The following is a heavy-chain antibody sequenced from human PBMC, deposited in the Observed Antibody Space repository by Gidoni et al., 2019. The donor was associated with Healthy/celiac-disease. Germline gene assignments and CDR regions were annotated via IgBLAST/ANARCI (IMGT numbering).Heavy chain of an antibody. CDR2: ISGSGGST. V-gene: IGHV3-23*01. D-gene: IGHD6-13*01. Sequence: EVQLFESGGGLLQPGGSLRLSCAASGFTFSSYAMSWVRQAPGKGLEWVAAISGSGGSTYYADSVKGRFTISRDNSKNTLYLQMNSLRAEDTAVYYCASRTAAGQGAFDIWGQGTMVTVSS. CDR1: GFTFSSYA. CDR3: ASRTAAGQGAFDI. J-gene: IGHJ3*02.